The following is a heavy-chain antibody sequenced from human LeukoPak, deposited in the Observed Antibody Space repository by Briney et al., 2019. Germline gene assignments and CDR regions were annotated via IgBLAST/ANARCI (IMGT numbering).Heavy chain of an antibody. CDR2: ISSRGSII. J-gene: IGHJ4*02. Sequence: GGSLRLCCAASGFTFSDYYMTWIRQAPGKGLEWVSYISSRGSIIYYADSVKGRFTISRDNAKNSLYLQMNSLRAEDTAVYYCARGDYYDTSGYYYPHYWGQGTLVTVSS. V-gene: IGHV3-11*01. D-gene: IGHD3-22*01. CDR1: GFTFSDYY. CDR3: ARGDYYDTSGYYYPHY.